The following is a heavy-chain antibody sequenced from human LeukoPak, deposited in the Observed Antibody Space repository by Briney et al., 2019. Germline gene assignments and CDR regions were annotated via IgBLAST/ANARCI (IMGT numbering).Heavy chain of an antibody. V-gene: IGHV3-48*03. CDR2: ISSSGSTI. Sequence: GGSLRLSCAASGFTFSSYEMNWVRQAPGKGLEWVSYISSSGSTIYYADSVKGRFTISRDNAKNSLYLQMNSLRAEDTAVYYCAKDSPSRAATTEVPVDYWGQGTLVTVSS. CDR3: AKDSPSRAATTEVPVDY. CDR1: GFTFSSYE. D-gene: IGHD1/OR15-1a*01. J-gene: IGHJ4*02.